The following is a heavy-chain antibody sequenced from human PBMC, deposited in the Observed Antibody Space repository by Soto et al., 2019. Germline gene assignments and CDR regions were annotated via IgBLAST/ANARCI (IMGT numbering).Heavy chain of an antibody. D-gene: IGHD1-1*01. V-gene: IGHV3-23*01. CDR3: AKSPGISKNLFES. Sequence: GGSLRLSCAASGFTFTNSAMSWVRQAPGKGLEWVSGTSAGGGSTYYADSVKGRFTISRDNSKNTLYLQMNSLRVEDTALYYGAKSPGISKNLFESWGQGTLVTVSS. CDR2: TSAGGGST. J-gene: IGHJ4*02. CDR1: GFTFTNSA.